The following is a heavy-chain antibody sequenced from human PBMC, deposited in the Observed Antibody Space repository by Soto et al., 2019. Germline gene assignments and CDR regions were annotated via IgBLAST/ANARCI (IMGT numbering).Heavy chain of an antibody. V-gene: IGHV3-30-3*01. CDR2: ISYDGSNK. CDR1: GFTFSSYA. J-gene: IGHJ3*02. CDR3: AGGGIPGDYAFDI. D-gene: IGHD3-16*01. Sequence: QVQLVESGGGVVQPGRSLRLSCAASGFTFSSYAMHWVRQAPGKGLEWVAVISYDGSNKYYADSVKGRFTISRDNSKNTLYLQINSLRAEDTAVYYCAGGGIPGDYAFDIWGQGTMVTVSS.